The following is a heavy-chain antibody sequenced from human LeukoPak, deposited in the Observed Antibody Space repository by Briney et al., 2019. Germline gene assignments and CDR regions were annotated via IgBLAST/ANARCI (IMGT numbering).Heavy chain of an antibody. CDR2: IKSKTDGGTT. D-gene: IGHD3-16*02. J-gene: IGHJ4*02. V-gene: IGHV3-15*01. CDR1: GFTFNTYG. Sequence: PGGSLRLSCAASGFTFNTYGMSWVRQAPGKGLEWVGRIKSKTDGGTTDYAAPVKGRFTISRDDSKNTLYLQMNSLKTEDTAVYYCRGLRLGELSPIDYWGQGTLVTVSS. CDR3: RGLRLGELSPIDY.